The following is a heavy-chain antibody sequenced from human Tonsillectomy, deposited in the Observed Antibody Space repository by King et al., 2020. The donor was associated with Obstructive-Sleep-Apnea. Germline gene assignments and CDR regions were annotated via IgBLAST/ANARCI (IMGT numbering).Heavy chain of an antibody. V-gene: IGHV3-74*01. Sequence: VQLVESGGGLVQPGGSLRLSCAASGFPVSRYWVHLGRPAPGKGLVWGSGIKSDGSSTSYSDCVKGRFTISRDNAKNTLYLQMNSLRAEDTAVYYCARELYGDYGVDYWGQGTLVTVSS. CDR1: GFPVSRYW. CDR2: IKSDGSST. D-gene: IGHD4-17*01. CDR3: ARELYGDYGVDY. J-gene: IGHJ4*02.